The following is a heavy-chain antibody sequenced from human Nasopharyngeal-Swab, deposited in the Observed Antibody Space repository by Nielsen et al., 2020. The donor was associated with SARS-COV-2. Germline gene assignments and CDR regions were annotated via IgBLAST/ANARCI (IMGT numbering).Heavy chain of an antibody. J-gene: IGHJ5*02. CDR1: GASFNSGGFY. V-gene: IGHV4-30-4*01. Sequence: LSLTCDVSGASFNSGGFYWSWIRQSPERGLEWIAYINYSGTTYYNPSLGSRLTISMDTSKNQFSLKLNSVTAADTAVYFCARGPMNMVTTWGQGTLVTVSS. CDR2: INYSGTT. D-gene: IGHD4/OR15-4a*01. CDR3: ARGPMNMVTT.